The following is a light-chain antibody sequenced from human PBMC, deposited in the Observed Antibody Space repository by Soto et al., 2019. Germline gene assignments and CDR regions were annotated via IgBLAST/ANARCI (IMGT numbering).Light chain of an antibody. V-gene: IGLV2-14*03. Sequence: QSALTQPASVSGSPGQSITISCTGTSSDVGGYNYVSWYQHHPGKAPKLMIYDVSNWPSGVSNRFSGSKSGNTASLTISGLQAEDEADYYCSSYTISSTLVFGGGTKLTVL. CDR3: SSYTISSTLV. CDR1: SSDVGGYNY. J-gene: IGLJ3*02. CDR2: DVS.